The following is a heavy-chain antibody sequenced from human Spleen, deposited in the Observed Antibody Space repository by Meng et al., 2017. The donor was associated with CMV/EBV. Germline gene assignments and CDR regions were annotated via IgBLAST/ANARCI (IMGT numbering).Heavy chain of an antibody. V-gene: IGHV4-39*07. J-gene: IGHJ4*02. CDR2: IYYSGTT. D-gene: IGHD3-3*01. CDR3: ASARGHTIYGVYLDY. CDR1: GDSIRSSSHY. Sequence: LRLSCSVSGDSIRSSSHYWGWVRQPPGKGLEWIGAIYYSGTTYYSPSLTSRVTMSVDTSKNQFSVKLTSVTAADTAVYYCASARGHTIYGVYLDYWGQGALVTSPQ.